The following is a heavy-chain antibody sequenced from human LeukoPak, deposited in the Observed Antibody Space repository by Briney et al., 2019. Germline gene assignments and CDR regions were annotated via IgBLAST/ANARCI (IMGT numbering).Heavy chain of an antibody. J-gene: IGHJ4*02. V-gene: IGHV4-38-2*02. Sequence: SETLSLTCTVSGYSISSGYYWGWIRQPPGKGLEWIGSIYHSGSTYYNPSLNNRVTISVDTSKNQFSLKLSSVTAADTAVYYCARVNYYDSSGYLDYWGQGTLVTVSS. D-gene: IGHD3-22*01. CDR3: ARVNYYDSSGYLDY. CDR2: IYHSGST. CDR1: GYSISSGYY.